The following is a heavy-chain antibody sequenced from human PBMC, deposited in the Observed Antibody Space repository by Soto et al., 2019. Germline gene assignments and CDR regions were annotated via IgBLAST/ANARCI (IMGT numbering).Heavy chain of an antibody. CDR3: ARSPSTSTIGTFDI. J-gene: IGHJ3*02. CDR2: IYASGHT. D-gene: IGHD3-3*02. Sequence: QVQLQESGPGLVKPSETLSLTCTVSGGAISAFYWNWVRQSAGKGLEWIGRIYASGHTIYNPSLESRVTMSVDTSQHQFSLRLNSVTAADTAVYYCARSPSTSTIGTFDIWGQGTMVTVSS. CDR1: GGAISAFY. V-gene: IGHV4-4*07.